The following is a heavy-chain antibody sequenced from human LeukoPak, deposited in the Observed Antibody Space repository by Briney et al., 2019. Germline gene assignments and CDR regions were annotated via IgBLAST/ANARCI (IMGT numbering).Heavy chain of an antibody. CDR3: ARHGSSGYYSFDD. CDR2: IYYSGNT. Sequence: PSETLSLTCTVSGASFSSYYWSWIRQPPGKGLEWIGYIYYSGNTNYNPSLKSRITISIDTSENQFSLKLGSVTAADTAIYYCARHGSSGYYSFDDWGQGTPVTVSS. V-gene: IGHV4-59*08. J-gene: IGHJ4*02. D-gene: IGHD3-22*01. CDR1: GASFSSYY.